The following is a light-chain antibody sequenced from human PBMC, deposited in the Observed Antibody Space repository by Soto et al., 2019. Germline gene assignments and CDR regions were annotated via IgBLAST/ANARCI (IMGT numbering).Light chain of an antibody. Sequence: EVVLTQSPGTLSLSPGERATLSCRASQSISTDIAWSQQRPGRAPRLLSYDAANRATGIPARISGSGSGTDFTLTISSLEPEDFAVYYCRRRVSWSFGGGTKVEIK. V-gene: IGKV3-11*01. CDR1: QSISTD. J-gene: IGKJ4*01. CDR2: DAA. CDR3: RRRVSWS.